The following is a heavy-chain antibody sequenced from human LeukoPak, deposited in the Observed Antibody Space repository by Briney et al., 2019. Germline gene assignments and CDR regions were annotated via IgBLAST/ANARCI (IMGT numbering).Heavy chain of an antibody. Sequence: GESLKISCKVSGYSFTNYWIVWVRQMPGKGLEWMGIIYPGDSDTRYSPSFQGQVTFSADKSITTAYLQWSSLKASDTAMYYCARRNYNDSRGYYCDYWGQGTLVTVSS. CDR2: IYPGDSDT. CDR1: GYSFTNYW. V-gene: IGHV5-51*01. J-gene: IGHJ4*02. CDR3: ARRNYNDSRGYYCDY. D-gene: IGHD3-22*01.